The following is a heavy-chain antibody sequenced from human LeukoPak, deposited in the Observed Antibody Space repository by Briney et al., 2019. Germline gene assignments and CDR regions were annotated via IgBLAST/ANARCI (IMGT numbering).Heavy chain of an antibody. J-gene: IGHJ1*01. CDR1: GFTFSSYE. CDR2: ISSSGSAI. V-gene: IGHV3-48*03. Sequence: GGSLRLSCAASGFTFSSYEMNWVRRAPGRGLEWVSYISSSGSAIYYADSVKGRFTVSRDNAKNSLYLQMNSLRAEDTALYYCARAYYDSSGYYYEGFFQDWGQGTLVTVSS. D-gene: IGHD3-22*01. CDR3: ARAYYDSSGYYYEGFFQD.